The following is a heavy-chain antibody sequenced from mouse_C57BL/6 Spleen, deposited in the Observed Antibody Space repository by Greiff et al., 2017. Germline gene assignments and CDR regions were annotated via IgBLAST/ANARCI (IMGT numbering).Heavy chain of an antibody. D-gene: IGHD1-2*01. J-gene: IGHJ3*01. CDR3: ARNGVFAY. CDR1: GYTFTSYW. V-gene: IGHV1-50*01. CDR2: IDPSDSYT. Sequence: QVQLQQPGAELVKPGASVKLSCKASGYTFTSYWMQWVKQRPGQGLEWIGEIDPSDSYTNYNQKFKGKATLTVDTSSSTAYMQLSSLTSEDSAVCYCARNGVFAYWGQGTLVTVSA.